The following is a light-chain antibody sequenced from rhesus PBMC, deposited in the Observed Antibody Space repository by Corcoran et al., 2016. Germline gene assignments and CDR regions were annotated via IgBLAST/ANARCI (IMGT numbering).Light chain of an antibody. CDR1: QGISKY. Sequence: DIQMTQSPSSLSASVGDTATITCQASQGISKYLAWYKQKPGKAPKLMIYDAYTLQRGDPSRFIGSGSGTEFTLTLISLKTEEFATYYCQQHNRYPPTFGPGTKLDI. CDR3: QQHNRYPPT. J-gene: IGKJ3*01. V-gene: IGKV1-25*01. CDR2: DAY.